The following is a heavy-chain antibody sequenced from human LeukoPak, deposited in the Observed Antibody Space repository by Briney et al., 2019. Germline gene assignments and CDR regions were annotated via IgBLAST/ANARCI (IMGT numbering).Heavy chain of an antibody. CDR1: GFTFGSYA. CDR3: AKQLGYCSDGSCYFPY. D-gene: IGHD2-15*01. J-gene: IGHJ4*02. Sequence: GESLRLSCAASGFTFGSYAMSWVRQAPGKGLEWVSAISNNGGYTYYADSVQGRFTISRDNSKSTLCLQMNSLRAEDTAVYYCAKQLGYCSDGSCYFPYWGQGTLVTVSS. V-gene: IGHV3-23*01. CDR2: ISNNGGYT.